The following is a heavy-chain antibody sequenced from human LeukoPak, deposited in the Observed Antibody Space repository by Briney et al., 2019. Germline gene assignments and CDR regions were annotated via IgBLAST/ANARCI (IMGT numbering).Heavy chain of an antibody. J-gene: IGHJ6*03. CDR1: GYTFTSYG. CDR2: ISAYNGNT. Sequence: ASVKVSCKASGYTFTSYGISWVRQAPGQGVEWMGWISAYNGNTNYAQKLQGRVTMTTDTSTSTAYMELRSLRSDDTAVYYCARVYDSSGSPYYYYYYMDVWGKGTTVTVSS. D-gene: IGHD3-22*01. CDR3: ARVYDSSGSPYYYYYYMDV. V-gene: IGHV1-18*01.